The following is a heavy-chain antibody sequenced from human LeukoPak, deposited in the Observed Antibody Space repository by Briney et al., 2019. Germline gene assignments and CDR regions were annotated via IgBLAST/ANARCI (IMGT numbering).Heavy chain of an antibody. V-gene: IGHV3-15*01. CDR1: GLTFTNAW. D-gene: IGHD5-12*01. CDR3: TTERGYCGYDN. J-gene: IGHJ4*02. CDR2: IKSKTDGGTT. Sequence: PGGSLRLSCAASGLTFTNAWMSWVRQAPGKGLEWVGRIKSKTDGGTTAYAAPVKGRFTISRDDSKNTLYSQMNSLKTEDTALYYCTTERGYCGYDNWGQGTLVTVSS.